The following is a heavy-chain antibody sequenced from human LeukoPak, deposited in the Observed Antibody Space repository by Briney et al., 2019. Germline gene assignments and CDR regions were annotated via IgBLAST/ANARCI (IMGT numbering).Heavy chain of an antibody. Sequence: GGSLRLSCAASGFTFSSYGMHWVRQAPGKGLEWVAVISYDGSNKYYADSVKGRFTISRDNSKNTLYLQMNSLRAEDTAVYYCAKGLEWFGELYIDYWGQGTLVTVSS. CDR1: GFTFSSYG. CDR2: ISYDGSNK. D-gene: IGHD3-10*01. V-gene: IGHV3-30*18. CDR3: AKGLEWFGELYIDY. J-gene: IGHJ4*02.